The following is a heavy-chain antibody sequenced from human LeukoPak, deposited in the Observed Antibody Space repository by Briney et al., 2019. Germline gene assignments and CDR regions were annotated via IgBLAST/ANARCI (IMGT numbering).Heavy chain of an antibody. CDR2: IKQDGSEK. CDR3: AREVAGISVYYFDY. D-gene: IGHD6-19*01. Sequence: GGSLRLSCAASGFTFSSYWMSWVRQAPGKGLEWVANIKQDGSEKYYVDSVKGRFTISRDNAKNSLYLQMNSLRAEDTAVYYCAREVAGISVYYFDYWGQGTLVTVSS. J-gene: IGHJ4*02. CDR1: GFTFSSYW. V-gene: IGHV3-7*01.